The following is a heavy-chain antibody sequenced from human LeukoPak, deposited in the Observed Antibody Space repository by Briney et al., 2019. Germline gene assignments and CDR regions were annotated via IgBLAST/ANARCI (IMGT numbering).Heavy chain of an antibody. Sequence: GGSLRLSSAASGLTFDDYAMHWVRQAPGRGLEWVSLISGDGGSTYYADSVKGRFTISRDNSKNSLYLQMNSLRTEDTALYYCAKDRAQLRYFDWFDPTDTPSYMDVWGKGTTVTVSS. J-gene: IGHJ6*03. CDR3: AKDRAQLRYFDWFDPTDTPSYMDV. V-gene: IGHV3-43*02. CDR2: ISGDGGST. D-gene: IGHD3-9*01. CDR1: GLTFDDYA.